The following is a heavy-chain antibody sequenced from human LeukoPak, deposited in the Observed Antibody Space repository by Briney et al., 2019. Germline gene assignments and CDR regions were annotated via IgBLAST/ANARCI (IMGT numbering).Heavy chain of an antibody. D-gene: IGHD6-19*01. Sequence: PSETLSLTCTVSGGSISSGGYYWSWIRQHPGKGLEWIGYIYYSGSTYYNPSLKSRVTISVDTSKNQFSLKLSSVTAADTAVYYCARDRLSYLDYWGQGTLVTVPS. CDR1: GGSISSGGYY. CDR3: ARDRLSYLDY. V-gene: IGHV4-31*03. J-gene: IGHJ4*02. CDR2: IYYSGST.